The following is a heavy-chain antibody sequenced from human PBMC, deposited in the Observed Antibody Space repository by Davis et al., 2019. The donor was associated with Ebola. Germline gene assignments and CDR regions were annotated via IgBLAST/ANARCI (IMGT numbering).Heavy chain of an antibody. CDR3: ARTLVGAHYWYFDL. CDR2: ISYDGSNK. D-gene: IGHD1-26*01. V-gene: IGHV3-30-3*01. J-gene: IGHJ2*01. Sequence: GESLKISCAASGFTFSSYAMHWVRQAPGKGLEWVAVISYDGSNKYYADSVKGRFTISRDNSKNTLYLQMNSPRAEDTAVYYCARTLVGAHYWYFDLWGRGTLVTVSS. CDR1: GFTFSSYA.